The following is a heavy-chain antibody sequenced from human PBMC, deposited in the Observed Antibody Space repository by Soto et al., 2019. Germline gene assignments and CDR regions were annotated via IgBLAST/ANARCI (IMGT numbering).Heavy chain of an antibody. D-gene: IGHD3-16*01. V-gene: IGHV3-72*01. CDR1: GFTFRDHY. CDR2: SRNKANSYTT. Sequence: SLRLSYAASGFTFRDHYMDWVRQAPGKGLEWVGRSRNKANSYTTEYAASVKGRFTILRDDAKNLLYLQMNSLKTEDTAVYYCVGTRGGEGNFDYWGQGTLVTVSS. CDR3: VGTRGGEGNFDY. J-gene: IGHJ4*02.